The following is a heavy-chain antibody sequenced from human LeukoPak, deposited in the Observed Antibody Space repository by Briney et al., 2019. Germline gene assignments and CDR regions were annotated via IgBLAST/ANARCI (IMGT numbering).Heavy chain of an antibody. V-gene: IGHV3-21*01. CDR1: GFTFSSYG. D-gene: IGHD1-20*01. Sequence: PGGSLRLSCAASGFTFSSYGMHWVRQAPGKGLEWVSSISSSSSYIYYADSVKGRFTISRDNAKNSLYLQMNSLRDEDTAVYYCARSNWNFDYWGQGTLVTVSS. CDR3: ARSNWNFDY. CDR2: ISSSSSYI. J-gene: IGHJ4*02.